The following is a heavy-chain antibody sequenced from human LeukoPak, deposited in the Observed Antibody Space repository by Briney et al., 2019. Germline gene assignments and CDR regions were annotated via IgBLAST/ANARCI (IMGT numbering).Heavy chain of an antibody. Sequence: GGSLRLSCAASGFTFSSYWMHWVRQVPGKGLVWVSRINSDGSSTSHADSVKGRFTISRDNAKNTLYVQMNSLRAEDTAVYYCSTGSGRAFDIWGRGTMVTVSS. V-gene: IGHV3-74*01. D-gene: IGHD3-10*01. CDR2: INSDGSST. CDR1: GFTFSSYW. J-gene: IGHJ3*02. CDR3: STGSGRAFDI.